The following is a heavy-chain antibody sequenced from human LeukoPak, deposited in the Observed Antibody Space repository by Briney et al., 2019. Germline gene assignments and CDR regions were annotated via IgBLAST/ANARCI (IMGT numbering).Heavy chain of an antibody. CDR3: AREKSDYYDSRGYYSV. V-gene: IGHV3-21*01. D-gene: IGHD3-22*01. CDR1: GFTFSSYW. J-gene: IGHJ4*02. CDR2: ISSSSSYI. Sequence: PGGSLRLSCAASGFTFSSYWMHWVRQAPGKGLEWVSSISSSSSYIYYADSVKGRFTISRDNAKNSLYLQMNSLRAEDTAVYYCAREKSDYYDSRGYYSVWGQGTLVTVSS.